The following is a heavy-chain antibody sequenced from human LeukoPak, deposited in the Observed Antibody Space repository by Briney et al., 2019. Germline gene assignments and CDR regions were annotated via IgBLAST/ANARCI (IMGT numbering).Heavy chain of an antibody. J-gene: IGHJ2*01. V-gene: IGHV4-59*01. CDR3: ARAPEVWYFDL. CDR2: IYYSGST. CDR1: GVSISSYY. Sequence: PSETLSLTCTVSGVSISSYYWSWIRQPPGKGLEWIGYIYYSGSTNYNPSLKSRVTISVDTSKNQFSLKLSSVTAADTAVYYCARAPEVWYFDLWGRGTLVTVSS. D-gene: IGHD1-14*01.